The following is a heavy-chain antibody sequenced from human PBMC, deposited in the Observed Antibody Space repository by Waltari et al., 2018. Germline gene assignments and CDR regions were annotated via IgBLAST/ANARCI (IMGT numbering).Heavy chain of an antibody. Sequence: QVQLVESGGGVVQPGGSLRLSCAAAGFSFGASGLNWVRQAPGKGLEWISFTLKDETLKSYADSVKGRFTISRDNSRNTLYLQMDSLREEDTAIYYCARKGGRIAVAGMGYWGRGTLVTVSS. V-gene: IGHV3-30-3*01. CDR2: TLKDETLK. D-gene: IGHD6-19*01. CDR1: GFSFGASG. J-gene: IGHJ4*02. CDR3: ARKGGRIAVAGMGY.